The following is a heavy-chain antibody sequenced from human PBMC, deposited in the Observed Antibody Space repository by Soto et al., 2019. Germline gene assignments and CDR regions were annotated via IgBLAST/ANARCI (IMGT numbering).Heavy chain of an antibody. CDR3: ARGGMEGIHLWEEDYYYYYYMDV. CDR1: VGTFSSST. Sequence: QVQLVQSGAEVKKPGSSVKVSCKASVGTFSSSTISWVRQAPGQGLEWMGRIIPILGIANYAQKFHGRVTITADKSTSTAYMELSSLRSEDTAVYYCARGGMEGIHLWEEDYYYYYYMDVWGKGTTVTVSS. J-gene: IGHJ6*03. D-gene: IGHD5-18*01. V-gene: IGHV1-69*02. CDR2: IIPILGIA.